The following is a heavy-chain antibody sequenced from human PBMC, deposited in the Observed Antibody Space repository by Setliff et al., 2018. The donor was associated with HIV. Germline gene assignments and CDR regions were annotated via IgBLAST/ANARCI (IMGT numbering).Heavy chain of an antibody. CDR3: AREDFGSGWFDT. V-gene: IGHV1-18*01. D-gene: IGHD3-10*01. CDR2: ISAHNGHT. CDR1: SYSFTSYG. J-gene: IGHJ5*02. Sequence: ASVKVSCKASSYSFTSYGFTWVRQAPGQGLEWMGWISAHNGHTDYAQKFQDRVTMSTDTSTTTAFMELRSLISDDTAVYYCAREDFGSGWFDTWGQGTPVTVSS.